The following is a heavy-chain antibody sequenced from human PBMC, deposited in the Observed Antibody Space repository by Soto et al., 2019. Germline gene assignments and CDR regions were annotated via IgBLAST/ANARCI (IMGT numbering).Heavy chain of an antibody. J-gene: IGHJ3*02. Sequence: SGGALRLYCAASGFTFSSYAMHWVRQAPGKGLEWVAVISDDGSNKYYADSVKGRFTISRDNSKNTLYLQMNSLRAEDTAVYYCARGRSRDSSSWYGAFDIWGQGTMVPVSS. CDR1: GFTFSSYA. V-gene: IGHV3-30-3*01. CDR3: ARGRSRDSSSWYGAFDI. D-gene: IGHD6-13*01. CDR2: ISDDGSNK.